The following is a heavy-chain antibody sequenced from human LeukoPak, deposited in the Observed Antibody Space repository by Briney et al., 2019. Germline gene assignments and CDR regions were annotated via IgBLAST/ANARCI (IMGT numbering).Heavy chain of an antibody. Sequence: GGSVKVSCKASGYTFTSYAMNWVRQAPGQGLEWMGWINTNTGNPTYAQGFTGRFVFSLDTSVSTAYLQISSLKAEDTAVYYCARVMGWGEMGDELRYFDWLSRPTGYYIDVWGKGTTVTVS. J-gene: IGHJ6*03. CDR3: ARVMGWGEMGDELRYFDWLSRPTGYYIDV. CDR2: INTNTGNP. V-gene: IGHV7-4-1*02. CDR1: GYTFTSYA. D-gene: IGHD3-9*01.